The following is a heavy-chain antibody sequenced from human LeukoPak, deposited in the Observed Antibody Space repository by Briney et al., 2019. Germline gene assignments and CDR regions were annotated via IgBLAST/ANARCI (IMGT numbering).Heavy chain of an antibody. J-gene: IGHJ6*03. CDR1: GGSFSGYY. CDR3: ARGWQWRGYMDA. D-gene: IGHD6-19*01. CDR2: INHSGST. V-gene: IGHV4-34*01. Sequence: PSETLSLTCAVYGGSFSGYYWSWIRQPPGKGLEWIGEINHSGSTNYNPSLKSRVTISVDTSKNQFSLELSSVTAADTAVYYCARGWQWRGYMDAWGKGTTVTVSS.